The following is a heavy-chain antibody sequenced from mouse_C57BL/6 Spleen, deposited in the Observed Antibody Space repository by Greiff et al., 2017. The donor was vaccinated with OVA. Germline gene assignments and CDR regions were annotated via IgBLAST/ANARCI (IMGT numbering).Heavy chain of an antibody. CDR1: GFTFSSYA. J-gene: IGHJ2*01. V-gene: IGHV5-4*01. CDR3: ARGGYYFDD. CDR2: ISAGGSYT. Sequence: EVHLVESGGGLVKPGGSLKLSCAASGFTFSSYAMSWVRQTPEKRLEWVATISAGGSYTYYPDNVKGRFTISRDNAKNNLYLQMSHLKSEDTAMYYCARGGYYFDDWGKGTTLTVSS.